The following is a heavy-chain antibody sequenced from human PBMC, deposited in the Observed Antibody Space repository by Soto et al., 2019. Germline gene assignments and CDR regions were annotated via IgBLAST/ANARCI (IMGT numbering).Heavy chain of an antibody. Sequence: QVQLVQSGAEVRQPASSVKVSCKTSGVTFSSYAISWVRHAPGQGLEWMGGIVPIVDTSTYAQKFQGRVTITADESTSTVYMELSSLRSDDTAVYYCVIVVAIPGYPDNWGQGTLVTVSS. V-gene: IGHV1-69*12. CDR3: VIVVAIPGYPDN. CDR2: IVPIVDTS. CDR1: GVTFSSYA. J-gene: IGHJ4*02. D-gene: IGHD5-12*01.